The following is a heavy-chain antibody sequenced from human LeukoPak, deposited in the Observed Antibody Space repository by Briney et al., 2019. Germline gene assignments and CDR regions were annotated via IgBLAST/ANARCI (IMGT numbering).Heavy chain of an antibody. CDR2: INPSGGST. CDR1: GYTFTSYY. J-gene: IGHJ4*02. V-gene: IGHV1-46*01. CDR3: ARGNINDYGDSSALDY. Sequence: GASVKVSCKASGYTFTSYYMHWVRQAPGQGLEWMGIINPSGGSTSYAQKFQGRVTMTRDTSTSTVYMELSSLRSEDTAVYYCARGNINDYGDSSALDYWGQGTLVTVSS. D-gene: IGHD4-17*01.